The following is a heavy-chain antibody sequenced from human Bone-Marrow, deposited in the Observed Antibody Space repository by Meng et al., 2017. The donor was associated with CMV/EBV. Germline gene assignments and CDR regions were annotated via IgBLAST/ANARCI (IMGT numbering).Heavy chain of an antibody. V-gene: IGHV3-21*01. CDR1: GFTFSSYS. J-gene: IGHJ4*02. CDR3: ARGGASALVVPAAIEY. D-gene: IGHD2-2*01. CDR2: ISSSSSYI. Sequence: GESLKISCAASGFTFSSYSMNWVRQAPGKGLEWVSSISSSSSYIYYADSVKGRFTISRDNAKNSLYLQMNSLRAEDTAVYYCARGGASALVVPAAIEYWGQGTLVTGSS.